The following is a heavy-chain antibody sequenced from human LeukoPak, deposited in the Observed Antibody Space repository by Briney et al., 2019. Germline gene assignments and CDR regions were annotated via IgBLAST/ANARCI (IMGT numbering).Heavy chain of an antibody. J-gene: IGHJ5*02. V-gene: IGHV4-59*12. CDR1: GGSISGYY. CDR2: IYYSGST. CDR3: ARDYGDYAGFDP. D-gene: IGHD4-17*01. Sequence: PSETLSLTCTVSGGSISGYYWSWIRQLPGKGLEWIGYIYYSGSTNYNPSLKSRVTISVDTSKNQFSLKLSSVTAADTAVYYCARDYGDYAGFDPWGQGTLVTVSS.